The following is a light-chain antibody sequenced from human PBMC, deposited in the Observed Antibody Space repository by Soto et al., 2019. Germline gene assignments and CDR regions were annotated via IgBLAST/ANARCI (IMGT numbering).Light chain of an antibody. J-gene: IGKJ1*01. CDR3: QQYNDWPRT. CDR2: GAS. V-gene: IGKV3-15*01. Sequence: IVMTQSPATLSVSPGERATLSCRASQSVSRNLAWYQQKPGQAPRLLLYGASSRATGVPARFGGSGSGSEFTLTISGLQSEDFAVYFCQQYNDWPRTFGQGTKVDIK. CDR1: QSVSRN.